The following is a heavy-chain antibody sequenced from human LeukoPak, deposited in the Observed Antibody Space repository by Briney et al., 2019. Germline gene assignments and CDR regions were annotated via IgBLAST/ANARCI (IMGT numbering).Heavy chain of an antibody. J-gene: IGHJ4*02. V-gene: IGHV3-48*01. CDR2: ISPSSEII. D-gene: IGHD3-9*01. CDR1: GFTFSTYS. CDR3: ARDKDWAFDY. Sequence: TGGSLRLSCTAAGFTFSTYSMNWVRQAPGKGLEWVSHISPSSEIISYEDSAKGRFTISRYNAKNSLYLQMNRLRAEDMAVYYCARDKDWAFDYWGQGTLVPVSS.